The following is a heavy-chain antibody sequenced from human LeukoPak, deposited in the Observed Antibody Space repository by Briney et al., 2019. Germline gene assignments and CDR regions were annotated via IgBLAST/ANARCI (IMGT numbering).Heavy chain of an antibody. V-gene: IGHV1-3*01. D-gene: IGHD5-18*01. CDR1: GYTFTSYA. CDR3: ARGRGYGPLRWWFDP. Sequence: ASVKVSCKASGYTFTSYAMHWVRQAPGQRLEWMGWINAGNGNTKYSQKFQGRVTITRDTSASTAYMELSSLRSEDTAVYYCARGRGYGPLRWWFDPWGQGTLVTVSS. J-gene: IGHJ5*02. CDR2: INAGNGNT.